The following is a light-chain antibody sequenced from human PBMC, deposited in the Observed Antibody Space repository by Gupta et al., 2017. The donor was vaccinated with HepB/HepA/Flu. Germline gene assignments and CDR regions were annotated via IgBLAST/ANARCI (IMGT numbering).Light chain of an antibody. CDR1: SGDIGRYNY. CDR2: EVS. V-gene: IGLV2-14*01. CDR3: CSHASANF. Sequence: SALTQPPSGSGSPGQSITVSCTGSSGDIGRYNYVSWYQQYPGKDPKLILFEVSYRPPGVSARFLGSKSGNTASLTISGLQAEDEADYYCCSHASANFFGSGTHVTVL. J-gene: IGLJ1*01.